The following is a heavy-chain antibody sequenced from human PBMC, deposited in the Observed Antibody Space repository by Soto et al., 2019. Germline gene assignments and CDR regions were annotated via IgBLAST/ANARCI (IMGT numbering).Heavy chain of an antibody. V-gene: IGHV3-23*01. CDR3: ARAQPTYSSSYFDY. D-gene: IGHD3-22*01. J-gene: IGHJ4*02. Sequence: EVQLLESGGDLVQPGGSLRLSCAASGFTFSSYAMSWVRQAPGKGLEWVSTISGRGDDTYYTDSVKGRFTISRDNSKNTLYVSMNSLRAEATAVYYCARAQPTYSSSYFDYWGQGTLVTVSS. CDR1: GFTFSSYA. CDR2: ISGRGDDT.